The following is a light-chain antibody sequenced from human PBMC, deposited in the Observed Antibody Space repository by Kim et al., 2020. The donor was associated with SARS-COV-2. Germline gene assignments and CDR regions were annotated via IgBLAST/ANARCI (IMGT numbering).Light chain of an antibody. Sequence: QSVTIYCTRTSSDVGCYTYVSWYQQSPCNAPNLMIYDLCKLPLGVPGRFSGSKSGNTSSLTISGLQAEDEADYYCCSYSGSSTSVVFGGGTKLSVL. CDR1: SSDVGCYTY. V-gene: IGLV2-11*01. CDR2: DLC. J-gene: IGLJ2*01. CDR3: CSYSGSSTSVV.